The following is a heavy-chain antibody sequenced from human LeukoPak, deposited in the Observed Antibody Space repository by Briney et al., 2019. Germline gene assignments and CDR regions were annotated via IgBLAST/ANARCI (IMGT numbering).Heavy chain of an antibody. CDR2: ISYDGSNQ. CDR1: GVTFSIYG. D-gene: IGHD4-17*01. J-gene: IGHJ4*02. CDR3: AKEEDMTTVTTGELDY. V-gene: IGHV3-30*18. Sequence: TGGALRVSCAASGVTFSIYGMHCVREAPGKGVEGGAVISYDGSNQYYADYVKGRFTKYRDNSKNTLYLKLNSLRAEDTDVYYCAKEEDMTTVTTGELDYWGQGTMVTVSS.